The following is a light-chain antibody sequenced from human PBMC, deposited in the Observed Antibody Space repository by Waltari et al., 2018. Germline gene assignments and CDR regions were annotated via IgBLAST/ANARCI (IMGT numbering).Light chain of an antibody. Sequence: QSALTQPASVSGSPGQSITISCTGTSLDVGSYDYVSWYQQHPGTAPKLMIYDVSNRPSVVSNRFSGSKSGYTASLTISGLQAEDEADYYCSSYSSSTSPFVFGAGTRVTVL. CDR3: SSYSSSTSPFV. CDR2: DVS. CDR1: SLDVGSYDY. V-gene: IGLV2-14*03. J-gene: IGLJ1*01.